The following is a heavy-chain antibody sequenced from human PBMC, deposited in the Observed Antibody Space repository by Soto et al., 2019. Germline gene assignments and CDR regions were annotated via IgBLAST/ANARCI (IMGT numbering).Heavy chain of an antibody. V-gene: IGHV4-39*07. J-gene: IGHJ5*01. Sequence: SETLSLTCTVSGGSISSGGYYWSWIRQPPGKGLEWIGEINHSGSTNYNPSLKSRVTISVDTSKNQFSLKLSSVTAADTAVYYCARGRVPAGFRYNWFDPWGQGTLVTVSS. CDR2: INHSGST. CDR3: ARGRVPAGFRYNWFDP. D-gene: IGHD2-2*01. CDR1: GGSISSGGYY.